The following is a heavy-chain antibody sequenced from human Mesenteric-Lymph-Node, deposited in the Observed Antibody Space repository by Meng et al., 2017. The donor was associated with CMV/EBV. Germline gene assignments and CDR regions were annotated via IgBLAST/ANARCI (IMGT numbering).Heavy chain of an antibody. CDR1: GGSMSSSSYY. CDR3: ARSPVDYYFDY. J-gene: IGHJ4*02. Sequence: CCVSGGSMSSSSYYWGWIRQPPGKGLEWIGSTSYSGSTYYNPSLKSRITISVDTSKKQFSLKLSSVTAADTAVYFCARSPVDYYFDYWGQGSLVTVSS. V-gene: IGHV4-39*01. CDR2: TSYSGST.